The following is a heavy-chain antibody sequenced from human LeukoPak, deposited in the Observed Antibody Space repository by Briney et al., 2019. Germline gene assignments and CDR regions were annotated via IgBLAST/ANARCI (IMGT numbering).Heavy chain of an antibody. CDR3: ARGGYTTWFDP. V-gene: IGHV3-23*01. CDR2: IRKNGRDT. CDR1: GFIFSDYS. J-gene: IGHJ5*02. D-gene: IGHD2-15*01. Sequence: GGSLRLSCAASGFIFSDYSMTWVRQAPGKGLEWVSNIRKNGRDTYYADSVKGRFTISRDNFERTLYLEMNSLRAEDTAVYYCARGGYTTWFDPWGQGTLVPVSS.